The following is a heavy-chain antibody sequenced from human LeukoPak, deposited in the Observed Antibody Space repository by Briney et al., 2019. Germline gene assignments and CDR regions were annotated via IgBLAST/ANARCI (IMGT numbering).Heavy chain of an antibody. CDR1: GGSISSSSYY. D-gene: IGHD6-19*01. Sequence: SETLSLTCTVSGGSISSSSYYWGWIRQPPGKGLEWIGSIYYSGSTYYNPSLKSRVTISVDTSKNQFSLKLSSVTAADTAVYYCARVSSGWYPVDYFDYWGQGTLVTVSS. V-gene: IGHV4-39*07. CDR3: ARVSSGWYPVDYFDY. J-gene: IGHJ4*02. CDR2: IYYSGST.